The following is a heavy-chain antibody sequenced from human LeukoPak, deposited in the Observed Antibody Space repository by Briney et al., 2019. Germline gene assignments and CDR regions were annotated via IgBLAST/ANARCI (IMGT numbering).Heavy chain of an antibody. D-gene: IGHD2-21*01. J-gene: IGHJ2*01. CDR3: ARALGDYWYFDL. V-gene: IGHV1-2*02. Sequence: ASVKVSCKASGYTFTGYYMHWVRQAPGQGLGWMGWINPNSGATDFAQEFQGRVTLTRDTSISTAYMELSSLRSDDTAVYYCARALGDYWYFDLWGRGTLVTVSS. CDR1: GYTFTGYY. CDR2: INPNSGAT.